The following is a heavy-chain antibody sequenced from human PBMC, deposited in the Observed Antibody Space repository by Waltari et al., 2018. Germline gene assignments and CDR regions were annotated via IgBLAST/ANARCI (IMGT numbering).Heavy chain of an antibody. J-gene: IGHJ4*02. D-gene: IGHD3-22*01. CDR2: FEPEDGET. V-gene: IGHV1-24*01. CDR3: ATSPTYYYDSSGYADY. CDR1: GYTLTELS. Sequence: QVQLVQSGAEVKKPGASVKVSCKVSGYTLTELSMHWVRQAPGKGLEWMGGFEPEDGETIYAQKFQGRVTMTEDTSTDTAYMELSSLRSEDTAVYYCATSPTYYYDSSGYADYWGQGTLVTVSS.